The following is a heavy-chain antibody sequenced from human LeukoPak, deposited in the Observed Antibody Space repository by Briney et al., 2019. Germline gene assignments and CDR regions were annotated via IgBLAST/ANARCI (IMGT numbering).Heavy chain of an antibody. Sequence: SETLSFTCTVAGGSISSYYWSWIRQPPGKGLEWIGYIYYSGSTNYNPSLKSRVTISVDTSKNQFSLKLSSVTAADTAVYYCARLGIAVAVMDVWGQGTTVTVSS. J-gene: IGHJ6*02. V-gene: IGHV4-59*08. D-gene: IGHD6-19*01. CDR1: GGSISSYY. CDR3: ARLGIAVAVMDV. CDR2: IYYSGST.